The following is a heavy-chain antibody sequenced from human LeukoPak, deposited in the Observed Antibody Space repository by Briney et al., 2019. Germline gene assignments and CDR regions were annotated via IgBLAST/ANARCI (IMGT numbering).Heavy chain of an antibody. D-gene: IGHD3-22*01. CDR2: IYYSGST. V-gene: IGHV4-59*01. CDR1: GGSISSYY. J-gene: IGHJ6*03. CDR3: ARSSEGRYYYDSSGFSYYYYYMDV. Sequence: KASETLSLTCTVSGGSISSYYWSWIRQPPGEGLEWIGYIYYSGSTYYNPSLRSRVTISVGTSKNQFSLKLSSVTAADTAVYYCARSSEGRYYYDSSGFSYYYYYMDVWGKGTTVTISS.